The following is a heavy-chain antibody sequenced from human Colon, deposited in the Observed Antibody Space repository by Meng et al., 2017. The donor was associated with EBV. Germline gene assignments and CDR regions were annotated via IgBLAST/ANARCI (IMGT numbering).Heavy chain of an antibody. J-gene: IGHJ4*02. V-gene: IGHV4-4*02. D-gene: IGHD5-18*01. CDR2: IYHSGST. CDR3: ARGGYYSFDY. CDR1: GGSISSVYW. Sequence: QLRLQEAGPGLVKPSETLSFPCAVSGGSISSVYWWTWVRQSPGKGLEWIGEIYHSGSTNYNPSLKSRVTISVDKSKNQFSLKLTSVTAADTAVYYCARGGYYSFDYWGQRTLVTVSS.